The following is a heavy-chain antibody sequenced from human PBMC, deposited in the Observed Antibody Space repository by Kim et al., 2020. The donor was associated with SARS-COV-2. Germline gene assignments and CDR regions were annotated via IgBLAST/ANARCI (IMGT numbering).Heavy chain of an antibody. CDR2: IYYSGST. CDR3: ASIADFDEYWYFDL. J-gene: IGHJ2*01. CDR1: GGSISSYY. D-gene: IGHD6-13*01. V-gene: IGHV4-59*13. Sequence: SETLSLTCTVSGGSISSYYWSWIRQPPGKGLEWIGYIYYSGSTNYNPSLKSRVTISVDTSKNQFSLKLSSVTAADTAVYYCASIADFDEYWYFDLWGRGTLVTVSS.